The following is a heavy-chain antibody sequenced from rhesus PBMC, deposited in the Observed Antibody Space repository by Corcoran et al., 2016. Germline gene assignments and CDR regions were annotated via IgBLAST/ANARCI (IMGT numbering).Heavy chain of an antibody. V-gene: IGHV4-93*01. D-gene: IGHD5-24*01. J-gene: IGHJ4*01. CDR2: IYERGVST. CDR3: ARVATVGTVGY. CDR1: GGSISSSNW. Sequence: QVQLQESVPAVVKPSETLSLTCAVSGGSISSSNWWSWIRTSPGKGLEWIGGIYERGVSTEDNPALKRRVTISKDTSKNQFSLKLSSGTAADTAGYYCARVATVGTVGYWGQGVLVTVSS.